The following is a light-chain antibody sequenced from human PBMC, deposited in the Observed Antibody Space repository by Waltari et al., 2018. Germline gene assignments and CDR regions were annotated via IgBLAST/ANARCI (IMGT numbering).Light chain of an antibody. CDR2: GAS. V-gene: IGKV3-20*01. Sequence: EIVLTQSPGTLSLSPGERATLSCMASQSVSRALAWYQQNPGQPPRLLTYGASNRATGIPDRFSGSGSGTDFSLIISRLEPEDFAVYYCQHYVSLPVTFGQGTKVEIK. CDR3: QHYVSLPVT. J-gene: IGKJ1*01. CDR1: QSVSRA.